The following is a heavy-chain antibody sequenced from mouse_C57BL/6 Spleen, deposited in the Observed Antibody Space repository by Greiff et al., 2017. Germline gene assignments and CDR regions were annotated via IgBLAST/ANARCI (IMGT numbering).Heavy chain of an antibody. CDR1: GYTFTEYT. CDR3: ARDVHCNGSGWDFEV. V-gene: IGHV1-62-2*01. J-gene: IGHJ1*03. CDR2: FYPGSGSI. Sequence: VKLQESGAELVKPGASVKLSCKASGYTFTEYTIHWVKQRSGQGLEWIGWFYPGSGSIKYNEKFKDKATLTADKSSSTVYMELSRLTSEDSAVXFCARDVHCNGSGWDFEVWGTGTTGTVSS. D-gene: IGHD1-1*01.